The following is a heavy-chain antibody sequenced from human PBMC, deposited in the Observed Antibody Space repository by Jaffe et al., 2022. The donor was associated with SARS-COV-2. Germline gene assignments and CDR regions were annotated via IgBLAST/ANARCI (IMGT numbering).Heavy chain of an antibody. D-gene: IGHD3-22*01. J-gene: IGHJ4*02. CDR3: AKDSYYDSSDY. CDR1: GFPFSNYG. CDR2: ISGSGVST. V-gene: IGHV3-23*01. Sequence: EMQLLESGGGLVQPGGSLRVSCAASGFPFSNYGMSWVRQAPGKGLEWVSAISGSGVSTYYADSVKGRFTISRDNYKNTLSLQMSSLRAEDTAVYYCAKDSYYDSSDYWGQGTLVTVSS.